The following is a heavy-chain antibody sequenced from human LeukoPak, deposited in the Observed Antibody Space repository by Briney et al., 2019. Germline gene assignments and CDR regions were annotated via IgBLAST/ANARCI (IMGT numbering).Heavy chain of an antibody. CDR2: IYHSGST. D-gene: IGHD3-10*01. CDR1: GYSISSGYY. CDR3: ARVRYYGSGSYGWFDP. Sequence: PSETLSLTCTVSGYSISSGYYWGWIRQPPGKGLEWIGSIYHSGSTYYNPSLKSRVTISVDTSKNQFSLKLSSVTAADTAVYYCARVRYYGSGSYGWFDPWGQGTLVTVSS. J-gene: IGHJ5*02. V-gene: IGHV4-38-2*02.